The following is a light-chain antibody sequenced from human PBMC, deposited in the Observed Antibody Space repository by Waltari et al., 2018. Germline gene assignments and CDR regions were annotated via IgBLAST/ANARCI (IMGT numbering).Light chain of an antibody. CDR3: LQDNTYPWT. CDR1: QDISNY. Sequence: DIQMTLSPSAVSASVGDRVTITCRASQDISNYLAWFQQKPGKAPKRLIFAASSLQSGVPSRFSGSGSATEFTLTISNLQPEDFGTYYCLQDNTYPWTFGQGTRVDI. V-gene: IGKV1-17*03. J-gene: IGKJ1*01. CDR2: AAS.